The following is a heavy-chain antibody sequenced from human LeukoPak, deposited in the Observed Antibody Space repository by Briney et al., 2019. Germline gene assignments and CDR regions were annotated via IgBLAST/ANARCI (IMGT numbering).Heavy chain of an antibody. J-gene: IGHJ4*02. D-gene: IGHD3-10*01. Sequence: GGSLRLSCAASGFTFSSYGMHWVRQAPGKGLEWVAVIWYDGSNKYYADSVKGRFTISRDNSKNTLYLQMNSLRAEDTAVYYCARDMMVRGAIDYWGQGTLVTVSS. V-gene: IGHV3-33*01. CDR2: IWYDGSNK. CDR3: ARDMMVRGAIDY. CDR1: GFTFSSYG.